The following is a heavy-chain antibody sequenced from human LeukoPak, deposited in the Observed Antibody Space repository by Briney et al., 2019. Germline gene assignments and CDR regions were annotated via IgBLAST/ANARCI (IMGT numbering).Heavy chain of an antibody. Sequence: SVKVSCKASGFTFTSSAVQWVRQARGQRLEWIGWIVVGSGNTNYAQKFQERVTITRDMSTSTAYMELSSLRSEDTAVYYCAALRGTAMSPYYFDYWGQGTLVTVSS. CDR1: GFTFTSSA. D-gene: IGHD5-18*01. CDR3: AALRGTAMSPYYFDY. CDR2: IVVGSGNT. V-gene: IGHV1-58*01. J-gene: IGHJ4*02.